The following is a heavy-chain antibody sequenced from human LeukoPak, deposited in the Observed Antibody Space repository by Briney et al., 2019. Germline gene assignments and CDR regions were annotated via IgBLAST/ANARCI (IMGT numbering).Heavy chain of an antibody. Sequence: GGSQRLSCAASGFTFSSYWMSWVRQAPGKGLEWVANIKQDGSGKYYVDSVKGRFTISRDNAKNSLYLQMNSLRAEDTAVYYCAREGDILTGYEFDYWGQGTLVTVSS. CDR1: GFTFSSYW. CDR3: AREGDILTGYEFDY. V-gene: IGHV3-7*01. CDR2: IKQDGSGK. J-gene: IGHJ4*02. D-gene: IGHD3-9*01.